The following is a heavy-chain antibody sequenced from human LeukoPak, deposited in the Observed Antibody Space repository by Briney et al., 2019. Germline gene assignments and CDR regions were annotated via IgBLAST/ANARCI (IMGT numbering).Heavy chain of an antibody. D-gene: IGHD3-3*01. CDR3: AREDYDFWSGYYFDY. CDR1: GFTFSNYA. Sequence: GGSLRLSCATSGFTFSNYAMTWVRQAPGKGLEWVSAIKGIGDTTYYADSVKGRFTISRDNSKNTLYLQMTSLRAEDTAVYYCAREDYDFWSGYYFDYWGQGTLVTVSS. V-gene: IGHV3-23*01. CDR2: IKGIGDTT. J-gene: IGHJ4*02.